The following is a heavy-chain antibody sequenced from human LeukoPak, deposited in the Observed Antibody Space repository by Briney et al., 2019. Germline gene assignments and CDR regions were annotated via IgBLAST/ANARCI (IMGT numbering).Heavy chain of an antibody. V-gene: IGHV1-18*01. CDR1: GYTFTSYG. CDR3: ARDRGIAAAGTTHDY. D-gene: IGHD6-13*01. Sequence: ASVKVSCKASGYTFTSYGISWVRQAPGQGLEWMGWNSAYNGNTNYAQKLQGRVTMTTDTSTSTAYMELRSLRSDDTAVYYCARDRGIAAAGTTHDYWGQGTLVTVSS. CDR2: NSAYNGNT. J-gene: IGHJ4*02.